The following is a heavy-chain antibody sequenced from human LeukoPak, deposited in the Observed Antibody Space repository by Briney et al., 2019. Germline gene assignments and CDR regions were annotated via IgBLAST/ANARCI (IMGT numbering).Heavy chain of an antibody. Sequence: SQTLSLTCTVSGGSISSGSYYWSWIRQPAGKGLEWIGRIYTSGSTNYNPSLKSRVTMSVDTSKNQFSLKLSSVTAADTAVYYCARDLRAVVLEGYFDYWGQGTLVTVSS. J-gene: IGHJ4*02. D-gene: IGHD2-15*01. CDR3: ARDLRAVVLEGYFDY. V-gene: IGHV4-61*02. CDR2: IYTSGST. CDR1: GGSISSGSYY.